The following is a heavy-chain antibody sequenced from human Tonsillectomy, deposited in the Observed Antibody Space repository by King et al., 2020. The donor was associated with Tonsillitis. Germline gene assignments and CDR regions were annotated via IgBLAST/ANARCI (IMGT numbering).Heavy chain of an antibody. CDR2: IIPIFGAS. D-gene: IGHD6-13*01. V-gene: IGHV1-69*01. CDR3: ARDSNQQLVH. CDR1: GGAFSTYT. J-gene: IGHJ4*02. Sequence: VQLVESGAEVKKPGSSVKVSCKTSGGAFSTYTISWVRLAPGQGLEWIGGIIPIFGASNYAQQFQGRVTFTADESSSTAYMELSSLKSEDTAIYYCARDSNQQLVHWGQGTLVTVSS.